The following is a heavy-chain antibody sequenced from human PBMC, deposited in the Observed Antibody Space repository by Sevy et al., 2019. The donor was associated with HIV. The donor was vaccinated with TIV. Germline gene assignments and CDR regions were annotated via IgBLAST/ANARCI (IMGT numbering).Heavy chain of an antibody. CDR2: ISSSRTSI. D-gene: IGHD3-22*01. Sequence: GGSLRLSCVASGFSFSTYSMNWVRQAPGTGPEWVSYISSSRTSIYYADSVKGRFTISRDNAKNSLYLQMNSLRDEDTAVYYCARDEESSGYYYVGVFDYWGQGTLVTVSS. CDR3: ARDEESSGYYYVGVFDY. CDR1: GFSFSTYS. V-gene: IGHV3-48*02. J-gene: IGHJ4*02.